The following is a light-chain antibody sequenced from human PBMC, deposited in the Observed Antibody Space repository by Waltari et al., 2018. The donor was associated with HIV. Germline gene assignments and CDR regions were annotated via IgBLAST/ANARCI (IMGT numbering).Light chain of an antibody. V-gene: IGKV3-15*01. J-gene: IGKJ1*01. CDR3: QQYYNWPRT. Sequence: EIVLTQSPGNMSVSPGERATLSCRTSHSVSSNLAWYYQKSGQAHRLLIHGASTRAPGIAARFTASGSGKEFTLTITTLQSTDSGIYYCQQYYNWPRTFGQGTKVEAK. CDR1: HSVSSN. CDR2: GAS.